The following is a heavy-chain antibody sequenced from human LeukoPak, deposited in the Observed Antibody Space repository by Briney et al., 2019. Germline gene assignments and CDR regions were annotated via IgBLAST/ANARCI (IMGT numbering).Heavy chain of an antibody. CDR3: ARGGHIVVVTAYCFDY. V-gene: IGHV4-59*12. CDR2: IYYSGST. Sequence: SETLSLTCTVSGGSISSYYWSWIRQPPGKGLEWIGYIYYSGSTNYNPSLKSRVTISVDTSKNQFSLKLSSVTAADTAVYYCARGGHIVVVTAYCFDYWGQGTLVTVSS. D-gene: IGHD2-21*02. CDR1: GGSISSYY. J-gene: IGHJ4*02.